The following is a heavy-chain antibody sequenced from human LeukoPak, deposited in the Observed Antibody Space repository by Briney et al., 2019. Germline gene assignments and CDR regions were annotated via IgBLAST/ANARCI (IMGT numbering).Heavy chain of an antibody. V-gene: IGHV4-34*01. CDR1: GGSFSGYY. CDR2: INHSGST. CDR3: ARVSPPYNGFDP. J-gene: IGHJ5*02. Sequence: PSETLSLTCAVYGGSFSGYYWSWIRQPPGKGLEWIGEINHSGSTNYNPSLKSRVTISVDTSKNQFSLKLSSVTAADTAVYYCARVSPPYNGFDPWGQGTLVTVSS.